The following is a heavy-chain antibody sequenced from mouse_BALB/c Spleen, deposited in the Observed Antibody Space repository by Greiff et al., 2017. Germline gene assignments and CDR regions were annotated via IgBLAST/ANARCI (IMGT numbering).Heavy chain of an antibody. CDR3: ARHEDSSGYFAY. Sequence: VKLVESGPDLVAPSQSLSITCTVSGFSLTSYGVHWVRQPPGKGLEWLVVIWSDGSTTYNSALKSRLSISKDNSKSQVFLKMNSLQTDDTAMYYCARHEDSSGYFAYWGQGTLVTVSA. D-gene: IGHD3-2*01. CDR1: GFSLTSYG. CDR2: IWSDGST. J-gene: IGHJ3*01. V-gene: IGHV2-6-2*01.